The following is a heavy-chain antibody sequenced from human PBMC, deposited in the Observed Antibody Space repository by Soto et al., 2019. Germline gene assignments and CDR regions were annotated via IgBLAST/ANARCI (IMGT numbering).Heavy chain of an antibody. CDR2: ISGSGFRK. Sequence: LRLSCAASGFIFENFGMSWVRQAPGKGLEWISSISGSGFRKYYADSVKGRFTISRDNSKSTVYLELNNLSAEDTAVYHCAKNQGVELVPLATVDWFDPWGQGSVVSVSS. V-gene: IGHV3-23*01. CDR3: AKNQGVELVPLATVDWFDP. D-gene: IGHD1-26*01. CDR1: GFIFENFG. J-gene: IGHJ5*02.